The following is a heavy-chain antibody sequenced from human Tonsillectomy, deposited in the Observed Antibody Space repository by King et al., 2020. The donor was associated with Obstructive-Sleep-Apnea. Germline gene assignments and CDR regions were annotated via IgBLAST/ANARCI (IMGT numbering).Heavy chain of an antibody. CDR1: GDSVSRDTAA. Sequence: VQLQQSGPGLVKPSQTLSLTCAISGDSVSRDTAAWNWIRQSPSGGLEWLGRTNYGSKWFTDYADSVKSRISVSADTSKNQFSRHLNSVTPEDTAVYYCARGRLHYYGMDVWGQGTTVTVSS. D-gene: IGHD1-1*01. J-gene: IGHJ6*02. CDR3: ARGRLHYYGMDV. V-gene: IGHV6-1*01. CDR2: TNYGSKWFT.